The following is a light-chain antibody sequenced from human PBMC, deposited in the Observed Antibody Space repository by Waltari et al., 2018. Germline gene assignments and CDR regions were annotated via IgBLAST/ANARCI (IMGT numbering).Light chain of an antibody. CDR3: QQSYSTPPFT. V-gene: IGKV1-39*01. CDR2: SAS. J-gene: IGKJ3*01. CDR1: QSISSY. Sequence: DIQMTQSPSSLSASVGDRVTITCRANQSISSYLNCYQQKPGKAPKLLIYSASSLQSGVPSRFSGSGSGTDFTLTISSLQPEDFATYYCQQSYSTPPFTFGPGTKVDIK.